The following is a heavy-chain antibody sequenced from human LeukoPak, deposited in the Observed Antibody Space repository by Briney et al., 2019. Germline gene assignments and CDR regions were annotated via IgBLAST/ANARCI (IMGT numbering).Heavy chain of an antibody. J-gene: IGHJ4*02. CDR3: TTGPPYCGGGSCYFYY. V-gene: IGHV3-15*01. CDR1: GFTFSDVW. Sequence: GGSLRLSCAASGFTFSDVWMSWVRQAPGKGLEWVGRIKSKTDGGTTDYAAPVKGRFTISRDDSKNTLYLQMNSLKTEDTAVYYCTTGPPYCGGGSCYFYYWGQGTLVTVSS. CDR2: IKSKTDGGTT. D-gene: IGHD2-15*01.